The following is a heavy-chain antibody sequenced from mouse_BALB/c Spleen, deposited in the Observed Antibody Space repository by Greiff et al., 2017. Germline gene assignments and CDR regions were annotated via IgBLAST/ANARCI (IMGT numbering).Heavy chain of an antibody. J-gene: IGHJ3*01. CDR3: TRSAYYRYEAWFAY. V-gene: IGHV1S81*02. CDR2: INPSNGGT. D-gene: IGHD2-14*01. Sequence: VQLQQSGAELVKPGASVKLSCKASGYTFTSYYMYWVKQRPGQGLEWIGEINPSNGGTNFNEKFKSKATLTVDKSSSTAYMQLSSLTSEDSAVYYCTRSAYYRYEAWFAYWGQGTLVTVSA. CDR1: GYTFTSYY.